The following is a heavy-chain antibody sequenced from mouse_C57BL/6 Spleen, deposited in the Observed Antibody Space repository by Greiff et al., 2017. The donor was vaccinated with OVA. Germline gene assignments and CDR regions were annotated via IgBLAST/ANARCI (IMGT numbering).Heavy chain of an antibody. Sequence: VQLQQSGAELARPGASVKLSCKASGYTFTSYGISWVKQRTVQGLEWIGEIYPRSGNTYYNEKFKGKATLTADKSSSTAYMELRSLTSEDSAVYFCARREEDYGFDYWGQGTTLTVSS. V-gene: IGHV1-81*01. J-gene: IGHJ2*01. CDR1: GYTFTSYG. CDR3: ARREEDYGFDY. CDR2: IYPRSGNT. D-gene: IGHD1-1*01.